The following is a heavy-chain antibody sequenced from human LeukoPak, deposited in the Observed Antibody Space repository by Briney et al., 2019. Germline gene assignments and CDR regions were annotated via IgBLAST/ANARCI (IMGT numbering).Heavy chain of an antibody. CDR1: GFTFSRSW. CDR3: AKLGDLFDY. J-gene: IGHJ4*02. D-gene: IGHD3-10*01. Sequence: GGSLRLSCAASGFTFSRSWMTWVRQAPGKGLEWVANIKQDGSEKYYLDSVKGRFTISKDNAKNSLYLQMNSLRAEDTALYYCAKLGDLFDYWGQGTLVTVSS. V-gene: IGHV3-7*01. CDR2: IKQDGSEK.